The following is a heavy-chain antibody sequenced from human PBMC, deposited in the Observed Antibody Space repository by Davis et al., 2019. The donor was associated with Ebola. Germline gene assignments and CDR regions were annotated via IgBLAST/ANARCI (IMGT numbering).Heavy chain of an antibody. CDR3: ATKQQFSYGMDV. J-gene: IGHJ6*02. V-gene: IGHV3-74*01. CDR2: VNNDGSRT. CDR1: GFTFSNYW. Sequence: PGGSLRLSCAASGFTFSNYWMHWVRQAPGKGLVWVSRVNNDGSRTTYADSVKGRFIISRDNAKSTVYLQMNSLRAEDTAVYYCATKQQFSYGMDVWGQGTTVTVSS. D-gene: IGHD6-13*01.